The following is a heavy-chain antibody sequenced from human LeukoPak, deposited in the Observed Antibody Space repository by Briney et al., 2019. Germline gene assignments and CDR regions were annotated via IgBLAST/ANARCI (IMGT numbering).Heavy chain of an antibody. CDR2: INWNGGST. Sequence: TGGSLRLSCAASGFTFDDYGMSWVRQAPGKGLEWVSGINWNGGSTGYADSVKGRFTISRDNAKNSLCLQMNSLRAEDTALYYCARDSIAAAGANWFDPWGQGTLVTVSS. CDR3: ARDSIAAAGANWFDP. D-gene: IGHD6-13*01. CDR1: GFTFDDYG. V-gene: IGHV3-20*04. J-gene: IGHJ5*02.